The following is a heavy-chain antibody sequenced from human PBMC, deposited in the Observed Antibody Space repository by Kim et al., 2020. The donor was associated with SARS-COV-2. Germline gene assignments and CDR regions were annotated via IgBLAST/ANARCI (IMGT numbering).Heavy chain of an antibody. CDR2: IYPGDSDT. CDR1: GYSFTSYW. V-gene: IGHV5-51*01. CDR3: ARRGKICGGDCYPYWYFDL. J-gene: IGHJ2*01. Sequence: GESLKISCKGSGYSFTSYWIGWVRQMPGKGLEWMGIIYPGDSDTRYSPSFQGQVTISADKSISTAYLQWSSLKASDTAMYYCARRGKICGGDCYPYWYFDLWGRGTLVTVSS. D-gene: IGHD2-21*02.